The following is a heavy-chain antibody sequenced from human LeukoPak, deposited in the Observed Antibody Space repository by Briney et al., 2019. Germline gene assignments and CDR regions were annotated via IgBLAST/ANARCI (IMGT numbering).Heavy chain of an antibody. CDR3: AKIGYCSTTTCYSTVFDS. Sequence: SETLSLTCTVSGGSIRSSYYYWGWVRQPPGKGLEWIGSIYDSGSTYYNPSLKSRVTISVDTSKNQFSLKLNFVTAADTAVYYCAKIGYCSTTTCYSTVFDSWGQGTLVTVSS. CDR2: IYDSGST. D-gene: IGHD2-2*01. CDR1: GGSIRSSYYY. V-gene: IGHV4-39*01. J-gene: IGHJ4*02.